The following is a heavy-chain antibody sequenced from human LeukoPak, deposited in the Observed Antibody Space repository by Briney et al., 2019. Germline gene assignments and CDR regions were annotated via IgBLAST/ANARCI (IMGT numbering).Heavy chain of an antibody. D-gene: IGHD2-2*01. J-gene: IGHJ4*02. CDR2: IYYSGST. V-gene: IGHV4-61*01. CDR1: GVSVSSGSYY. CDR3: ARGASRVVPIDY. Sequence: SETLSLTCTVSGVSVSSGSYYWSWIRQPPGKGLEWIGYIYYSGSTNYNPSLKSRVTISVDTSKNQFSLKLSSVTAADTAVYYCARGASRVVPIDYWGQGTLVTVSS.